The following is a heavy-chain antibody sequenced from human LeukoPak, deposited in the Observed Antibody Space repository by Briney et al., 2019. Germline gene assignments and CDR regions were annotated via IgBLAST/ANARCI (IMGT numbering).Heavy chain of an antibody. J-gene: IGHJ3*02. V-gene: IGHV3-48*03. CDR3: ARGDADAFDI. Sequence: GGSLRLSCAAPGFTFSSYEMNWVRQAPGKGLEWVSYISSSGSTIYYADSVKGRFTISRDNAKNSLYLQMNSLRAEDTAVYYCARGDADAFDIWGQGTMVTVSS. CDR2: ISSSGSTI. CDR1: GFTFSSYE.